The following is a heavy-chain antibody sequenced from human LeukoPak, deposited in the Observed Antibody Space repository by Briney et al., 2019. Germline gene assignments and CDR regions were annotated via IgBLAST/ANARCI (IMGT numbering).Heavy chain of an antibody. CDR3: ASRSSIWSGYQDTLFYFDA. D-gene: IGHD3-3*01. CDR2: IYYRGST. J-gene: IGHJ4*02. CDR1: GGSLSSYY. V-gene: IGHV4-59*01. Sequence: SEPLSLTCTLSGGSLSSYYRRWLRQPPRKQVEWMGQIYYRGSTNYNHSLTSRVTQSIHTSKNQAILTLSSVTAAATAVYYCASRSSIWSGYQDTLFYFDAWGQGTLVTVSS.